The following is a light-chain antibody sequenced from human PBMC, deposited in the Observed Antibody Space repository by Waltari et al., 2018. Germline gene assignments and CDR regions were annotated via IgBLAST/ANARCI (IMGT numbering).Light chain of an antibody. J-gene: IGLJ2*01. CDR3: CSYAGSYTFV. CDR1: SSDVGGYNY. CDR2: DVN. Sequence: QSALTQPRSVSGSPGQSVTISCTGTSSDVGGYNYVSCYQQHPGKAPKFMIYDVNKRPAGVPDRFSGSKSGNTASLTISGLQAEDEADYYCCSYAGSYTFVFGGGTKLTVL. V-gene: IGLV2-11*01.